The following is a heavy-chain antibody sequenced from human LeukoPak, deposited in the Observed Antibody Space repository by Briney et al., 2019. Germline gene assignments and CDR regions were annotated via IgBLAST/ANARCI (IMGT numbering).Heavy chain of an antibody. CDR2: IYYSGST. Sequence: PSETLSLTCTVSGGSISSGGYYWSWIRQHPGKGPEWIGYIYYSGSTYYNPSLKSRVTISVDTSKNQFSLKLSSVTAADTAVYYCARTAGSYFDYWGQGTLVTVSS. J-gene: IGHJ4*02. CDR3: ARTAGSYFDY. CDR1: GGSISSGGYY. D-gene: IGHD1-26*01. V-gene: IGHV4-31*03.